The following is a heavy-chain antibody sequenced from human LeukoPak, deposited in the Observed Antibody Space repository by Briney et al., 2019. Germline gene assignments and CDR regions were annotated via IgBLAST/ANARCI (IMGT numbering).Heavy chain of an antibody. CDR2: IYYSGST. D-gene: IGHD6-13*01. V-gene: IGHV4-59*01. CDR3: ARVHSSNWYEYRGFFDY. Sequence: GSLRLSCAASGFTFSSYWMSWIRQPPGKGLEWIGYIYYSGSTNYNPSLKSRVTISVDTSKNQFSLKLNSVTAADTAVYYCARVHSSNWYEYRGFFDYWGQGTLVTVSS. CDR1: GFTFSSYW. J-gene: IGHJ4*02.